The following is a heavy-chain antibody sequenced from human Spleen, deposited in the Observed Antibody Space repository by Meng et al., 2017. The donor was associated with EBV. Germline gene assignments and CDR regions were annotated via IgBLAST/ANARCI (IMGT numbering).Heavy chain of an antibody. V-gene: IGHV3-23*04. J-gene: IGHJ4*02. D-gene: IGHD3-22*01. CDR2: ISRSGTST. CDR3: AKESYYYDSSGGFDY. CDR1: GFTFSSYA. Sequence: EVQLVESGGGLVQPGGSLRLSCAASGFTFSSYAMNWVRQAPGKGLEWVSAISRSGTSTYYGDSVKGRFTISRDNSKNTLYLQMNSLRAEDTAVYYCAKESYYYDSSGGFDYWGQGTLVTVSS.